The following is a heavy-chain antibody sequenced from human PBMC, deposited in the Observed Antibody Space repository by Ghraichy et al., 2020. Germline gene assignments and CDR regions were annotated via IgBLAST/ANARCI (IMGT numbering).Heavy chain of an antibody. D-gene: IGHD3-3*01. CDR3: ATQNTIFGVAHYYYGMDV. CDR1: GFTFSSYS. J-gene: IGHJ6*02. V-gene: IGHV3-48*02. Sequence: GESLNISCAASGFTFSSYSMNWVRQAPGKGLEWVSYISSSSTTIYYADSVKGRFTISRDNAKNSLYLQMNSLRDEDTAVYYCATQNTIFGVAHYYYGMDVWGQGTTVTVSS. CDR2: ISSSSTTI.